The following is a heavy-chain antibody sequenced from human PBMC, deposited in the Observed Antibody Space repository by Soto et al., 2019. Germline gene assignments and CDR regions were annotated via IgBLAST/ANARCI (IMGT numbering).Heavy chain of an antibody. V-gene: IGHV3-48*01. CDR1: GFTFSSYS. J-gene: IGHJ4*02. CDR2: ISSSSSTI. CDR3: ARWWEAAAGLDY. D-gene: IGHD6-13*01. Sequence: EVQLVESGGGLVQPGGSLRLSCAASGFTFSSYSMNWVRQAPGKGLEWVSYISSSSSTIYYADSVKGRFTISRDNAKHSMYLQMNSLRAEDTAVYYGARWWEAAAGLDYWRQVTLVTVSS.